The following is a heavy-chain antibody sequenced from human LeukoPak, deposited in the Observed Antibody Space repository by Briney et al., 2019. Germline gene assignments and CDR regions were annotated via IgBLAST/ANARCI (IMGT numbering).Heavy chain of an antibody. CDR1: GGSIGSGDYY. CDR3: AREDRNTARDY. V-gene: IGHV4-30-4*01. J-gene: IGHJ4*02. Sequence: SETLSLTYTVSGGSIGSGDYYWSWIRQPPGKGLEWIGYIYYSGSTYYNPSLKSRVTISVDASKNQFSLKLSSVTAADTAVYYCAREDRNTARDYWGQGTLVTVPS. CDR2: IYYSGST. D-gene: IGHD5-18*01.